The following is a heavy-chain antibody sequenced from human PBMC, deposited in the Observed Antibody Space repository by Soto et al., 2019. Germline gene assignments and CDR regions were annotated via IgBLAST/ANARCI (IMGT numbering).Heavy chain of an antibody. CDR1: GFTFSDHH. Sequence: EVQLVESGGGLVQPGGSLRVSCAASGFTFSDHHMDWVRQVPGKGLEWVGRTRNKANSYTKEYAASVKGRVTIAKDDSKTSVILKRSGLETEDTAEYYCARVASGTYNLDYWGQGTLVTVSS. J-gene: IGHJ4*02. CDR3: ARVASGTYNLDY. D-gene: IGHD1-26*01. CDR2: TRNKANSYTK. V-gene: IGHV3-72*01.